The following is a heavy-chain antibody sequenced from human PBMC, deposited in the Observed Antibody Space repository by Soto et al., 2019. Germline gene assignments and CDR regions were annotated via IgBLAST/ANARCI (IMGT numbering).Heavy chain of an antibody. J-gene: IGHJ6*02. Sequence: GGSLRLSCAASGFTFSSYAMSWVRQAPGKGLEWVSAISGSGGSTYYADSVKGRFTISRDNSKNTLYLQMNSLRAEDTAVYYCAKERSTSIAARPSSAAYYYYYYYGMDVWGQGTTVTVSS. D-gene: IGHD6-6*01. CDR1: GFTFSSYA. CDR2: ISGSGGST. V-gene: IGHV3-23*01. CDR3: AKERSTSIAARPSSAAYYYYYYYGMDV.